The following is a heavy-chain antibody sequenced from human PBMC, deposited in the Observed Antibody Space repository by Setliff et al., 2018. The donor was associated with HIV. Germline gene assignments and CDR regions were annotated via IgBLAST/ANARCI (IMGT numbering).Heavy chain of an antibody. CDR2: IYYSGST. V-gene: IGHV4-39*01. CDR1: AGSIRSSTYY. CDR3: ASYSSSWTSFQH. Sequence: SETLSLTCTVSAGSIRSSTYYWAWIRQPPGKGLEWIGTIYYSGSTHYNPSLKSRVTISVDTSKNQFSLKLSSVTAADTAIYFCASYSSSWTSFQHWGQGTLVTVSS. J-gene: IGHJ1*01. D-gene: IGHD6-13*01.